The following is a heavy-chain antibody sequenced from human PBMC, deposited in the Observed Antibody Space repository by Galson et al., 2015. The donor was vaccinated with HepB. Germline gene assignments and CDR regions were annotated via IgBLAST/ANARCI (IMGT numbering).Heavy chain of an antibody. D-gene: IGHD3-22*01. Sequence: PALVKPTQTLTLTCTFSGFALTTFGVGVGWIRQPPGKALEFLALIYWNDDKRFSPSLKNRITITKDTAKSQVVLTLTNMDPMDTATYYCARSPRNYDSGYFLSENCPHWGPGTLVLVSS. CDR2: IYWNDDK. CDR1: GFALTTFGVG. CDR3: ARSPRNYDSGYFLSENCPH. J-gene: IGHJ1*01. V-gene: IGHV2-5*01.